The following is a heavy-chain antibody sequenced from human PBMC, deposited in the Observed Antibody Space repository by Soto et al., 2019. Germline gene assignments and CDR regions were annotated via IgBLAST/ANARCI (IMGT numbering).Heavy chain of an antibody. V-gene: IGHV3-48*03. CDR3: ARDGTGDFWSGYFTSFDY. D-gene: IGHD3-3*01. CDR2: IPSSGGTI. Sequence: GGSLRLSCAASGFTFSSFEMNWVRQAPGKGPEWVSYIPSSGGTIYYADSVKGRFTTSRDNAKNSLFLQMNGLRADDTAIYYCARDGTGDFWSGYFTSFDYWGQGTLVTVSS. J-gene: IGHJ4*02. CDR1: GFTFSSFE.